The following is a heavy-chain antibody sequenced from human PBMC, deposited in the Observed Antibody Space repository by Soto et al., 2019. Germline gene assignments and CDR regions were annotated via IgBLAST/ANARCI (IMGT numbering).Heavy chain of an antibody. D-gene: IGHD4-17*01. CDR3: KIHDYGDYGFDY. Sequence: ASVKVPCKASGYTFTSYGISWVRQAPGQGLEGMGWISAYNGNTNYAQKLQGRFTMTTDTSTSTAYMELRSLRSDDTALYYCKIHDYGDYGFDYWGQGTLVTVSS. V-gene: IGHV1-18*01. J-gene: IGHJ4*02. CDR2: ISAYNGNT. CDR1: GYTFTSYG.